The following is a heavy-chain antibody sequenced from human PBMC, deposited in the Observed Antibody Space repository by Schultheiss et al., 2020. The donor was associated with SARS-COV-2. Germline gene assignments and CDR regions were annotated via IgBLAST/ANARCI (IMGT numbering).Heavy chain of an antibody. Sequence: SETLSLTCTVSGGSISRSGYYWGWIRQSPGKGLEWIGYIYYSGSTYYNPSLKSRVTISVDTSKNQFSLKLSSVTAADTAIYYCARAYYGDYGYPPVTSTYYFDYWGQGALVTVSS. CDR2: IYYSGST. CDR1: GGSISRSGYY. CDR3: ARAYYGDYGYPPVTSTYYFDY. V-gene: IGHV4-39*07. J-gene: IGHJ4*02. D-gene: IGHD4-17*01.